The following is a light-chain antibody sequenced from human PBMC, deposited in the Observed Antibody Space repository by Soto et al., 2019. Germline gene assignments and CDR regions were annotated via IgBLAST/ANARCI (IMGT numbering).Light chain of an antibody. V-gene: IGLV2-14*01. CDR2: EVT. Sequence: QSALTQPASVSGSPGQSITISCTGTSGDIGSYNRVSWYQQHPGKAPKLIIYEVTDRPSGVSNRFSGSKSGNTASLTISGLQAEDEAEYYCIAWDDSLKGPVFGGGTKLTVL. CDR3: IAWDDSLKGPV. J-gene: IGLJ3*02. CDR1: SGDIGSYNR.